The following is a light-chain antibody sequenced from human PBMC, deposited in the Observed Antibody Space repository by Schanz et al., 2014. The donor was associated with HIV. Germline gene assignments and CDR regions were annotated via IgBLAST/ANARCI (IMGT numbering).Light chain of an antibody. V-gene: IGLV1-51*01. J-gene: IGLJ1*01. CDR1: TSNIGNNY. CDR3: QSYDSSLSSYV. CDR2: DNY. Sequence: QSVLTQPPSVSAAPGQKVTISCSGSTSNIGNNYVSWYQQLPGTAPKLLIYDNYKRPSEIPDRFSGSKSGTSATLGITGLQTGDEADYYCQSYDSSLSSYVFGSGTNLTVL.